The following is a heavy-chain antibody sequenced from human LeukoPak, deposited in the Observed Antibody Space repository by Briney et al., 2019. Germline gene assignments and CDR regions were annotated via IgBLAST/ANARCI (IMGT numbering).Heavy chain of an antibody. Sequence: PGRSLRLSCAASGFTVSSNYMSWVRQAPGKGLEWVSVIYSGGSTYYADSVKGRFTISRDNSKNTLYLQMNSLRAEDTAVYYCARVIMVRGVISHFDYWGQGTLVTVSS. J-gene: IGHJ4*02. CDR1: GFTVSSNY. CDR3: ARVIMVRGVISHFDY. D-gene: IGHD3-10*01. V-gene: IGHV3-66*02. CDR2: IYSGGST.